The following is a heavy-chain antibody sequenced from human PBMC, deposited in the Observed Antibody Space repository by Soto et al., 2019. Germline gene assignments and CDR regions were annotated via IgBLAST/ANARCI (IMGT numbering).Heavy chain of an antibody. CDR3: ASGGVVTAYDY. Sequence: QVQLVQSGAEVKKPGSSVKVSCKASGGTFISYTISWVRQAPGQGLEWMGRIIPILGIANYAQKFQGRVTITDDKSTSTAYMELSSLRYEDTAVYYCASGGVVTAYDYWGQGTLVTVSS. D-gene: IGHD2-21*02. V-gene: IGHV1-69*02. CDR1: GGTFISYT. CDR2: IIPILGIA. J-gene: IGHJ4*02.